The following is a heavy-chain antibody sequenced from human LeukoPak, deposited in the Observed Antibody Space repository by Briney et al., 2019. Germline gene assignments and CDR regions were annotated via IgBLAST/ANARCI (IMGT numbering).Heavy chain of an antibody. CDR1: GYTFITYY. CDR3: ARVGGSGQLVLTTDYYYGMDV. Sequence: ASVKVSCKASGYTFITYYMHWVRQAPGQGLEWMGIINPSGGSTSFAQKFQGRVTITADESTSTAYMELSSLRSEDTAVYYCARVGGSGQLVLTTDYYYGMDVWGQGTTVTVSS. J-gene: IGHJ6*02. D-gene: IGHD6-6*01. CDR2: INPSGGST. V-gene: IGHV1-46*01.